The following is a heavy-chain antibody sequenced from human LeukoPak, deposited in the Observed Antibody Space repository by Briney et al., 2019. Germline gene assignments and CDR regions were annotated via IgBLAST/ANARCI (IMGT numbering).Heavy chain of an antibody. CDR1: GYTFTGYY. CDR2: INPNSGGT. J-gene: IGHJ6*03. D-gene: IGHD6-6*01. V-gene: IGHV1-2*02. Sequence: ASAKVSCKASGYTFTGYYMHWVRQAPGQGLEWMGWINPNSGGTNYAQKFQGRVTMTRDTSISTAYMELSRLRSDDTAVYYCARDLGSSSYYYYMDVWGKGTTVTVSS. CDR3: ARDLGSSSYYYYMDV.